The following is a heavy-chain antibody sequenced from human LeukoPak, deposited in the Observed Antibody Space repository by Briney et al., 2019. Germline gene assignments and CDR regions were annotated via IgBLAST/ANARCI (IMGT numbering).Heavy chain of an antibody. CDR2: ISSTGRYT. Sequence: GGSLRLSCAASGFTLSTYTMNWVRQAPGKGLEWVSYISSTGRYTYYADSVKGRFTISRGNAKNSLYLQMNSLRAEDTAVYYCARDRYSGSSSLTISKDDYWGQGTLVTVSS. V-gene: IGHV3-21*01. J-gene: IGHJ4*02. CDR3: ARDRYSGSSSLTISKDDY. D-gene: IGHD3-10*01. CDR1: GFTLSTYT.